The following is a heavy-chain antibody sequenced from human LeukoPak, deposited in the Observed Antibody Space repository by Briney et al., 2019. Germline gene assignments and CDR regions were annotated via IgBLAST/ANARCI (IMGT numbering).Heavy chain of an antibody. CDR2: ISSSSSYI. J-gene: IGHJ6*03. D-gene: IGHD5-18*01. CDR1: GFTFSSYS. CDR3: AREVSSYGYPIDYMDV. V-gene: IGHV3-21*01. Sequence: GGSLRLSCAASGFTFSSYSMNWVRQAPGTGLEWVSFISSSSSYIYYADSVKGRFTVSRDNAKNSLYLQMNSLRAEDSAVYYCAREVSSYGYPIDYMDVWGKGTTVTVSS.